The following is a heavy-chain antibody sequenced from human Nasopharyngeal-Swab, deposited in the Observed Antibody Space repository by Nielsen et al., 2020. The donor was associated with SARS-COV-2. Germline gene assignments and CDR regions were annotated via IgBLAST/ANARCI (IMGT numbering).Heavy chain of an antibody. J-gene: IGHJ6*03. D-gene: IGHD2-2*01. V-gene: IGHV4-34*01. Sequence: RQAPGKGPEWIAEINHSGSTNYNPSLKSRVTLSVDTSMNQVSLEVSSVTAADTAVYYCARGLSGIVPAPILGLGPYYYYYYMDVWGKGTTVTVSS. CDR2: INHSGST. CDR3: ARGLSGIVPAPILGLGPYYYYYYMDV.